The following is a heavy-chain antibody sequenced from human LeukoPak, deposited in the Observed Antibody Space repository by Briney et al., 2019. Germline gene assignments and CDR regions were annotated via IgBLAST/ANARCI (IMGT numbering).Heavy chain of an antibody. J-gene: IGHJ4*02. CDR3: ARPNAGGYSYGYDY. CDR2: IIPIFDTA. CDR1: GGTFSSYA. D-gene: IGHD5-18*01. Sequence: SVKVSCKASGGTFSSYAISWVRQAPGQGLEWMGGIIPIFDTANYAQKFQGRVTIATDESTSTAYMELSSLRSEDTAVYYCARPNAGGYSYGYDYWGQGTLVTVSS. V-gene: IGHV1-69*05.